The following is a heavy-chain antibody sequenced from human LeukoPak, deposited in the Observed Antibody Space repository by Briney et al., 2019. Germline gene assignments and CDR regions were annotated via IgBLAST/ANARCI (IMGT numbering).Heavy chain of an antibody. CDR1: GFTFDDYA. V-gene: IGHV3-9*01. CDR2: ISWNSGSI. Sequence: GRSLRLSCAVSGFTFDDYAMHWVRQAPREGLEWVSGISWNSGSIGYADSVKGRFTISRDNAKNSLYLQMNSLRAEDTALYYCAKDIRVGDTPDAFDIWGQGTMVTVSS. J-gene: IGHJ3*02. CDR3: AKDIRVGDTPDAFDI. D-gene: IGHD1-26*01.